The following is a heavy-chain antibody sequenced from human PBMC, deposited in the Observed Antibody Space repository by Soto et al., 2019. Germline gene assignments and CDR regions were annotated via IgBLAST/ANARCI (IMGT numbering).Heavy chain of an antibody. CDR3: ARDPCGVKPTYNWFDP. V-gene: IGHV1-2*02. J-gene: IGHJ5*02. CDR1: GYTFTGYY. D-gene: IGHD3-3*01. CDR2: INPNSGGT. Sequence: ASVKVSCKASGYTFTGYYMHWVRQAPGQGLEWMGWINPNSGGTNIVQKFQGRFSRSSDTSMSTAYMELSRLRSDDTAVYYCARDPCGVKPTYNWFDPWGRGTLVTVSS.